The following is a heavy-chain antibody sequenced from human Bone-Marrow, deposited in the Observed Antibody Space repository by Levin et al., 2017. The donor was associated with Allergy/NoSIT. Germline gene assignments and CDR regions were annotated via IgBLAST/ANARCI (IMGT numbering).Heavy chain of an antibody. Sequence: GGYLRLSCAASGFTFSSYAMTWVRQAPGKGLEWVSAISGNGGSTYYADSVKGRFTISRDNSKNTLYLQMNSLRAEDTAVYYCAKEGYSSSSGYFDYWGQGTLVTVSS. J-gene: IGHJ4*02. V-gene: IGHV3-23*01. CDR2: ISGNGGST. D-gene: IGHD6-6*01. CDR3: AKEGYSSSSGYFDY. CDR1: GFTFSSYA.